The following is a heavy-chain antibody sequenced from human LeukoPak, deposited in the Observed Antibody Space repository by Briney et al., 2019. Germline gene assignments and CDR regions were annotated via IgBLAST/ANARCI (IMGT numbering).Heavy chain of an antibody. V-gene: IGHV1-2*02. CDR1: GYTFTGYY. Sequence: GASVKVSCKASGYTFTGYYMHWVRQAPGQGLEWMGWINPNSGGTNYAQKFQGRVTMTRDTSISTAYMELSRLRSDDTAVYYCARDPPRGGYDSLSDAFDIWGQGTMVTVSS. CDR3: ARDPPRGGYDSLSDAFDI. D-gene: IGHD3-22*01. J-gene: IGHJ3*02. CDR2: INPNSGGT.